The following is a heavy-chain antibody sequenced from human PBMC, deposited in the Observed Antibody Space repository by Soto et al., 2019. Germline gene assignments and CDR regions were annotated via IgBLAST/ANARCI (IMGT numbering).Heavy chain of an antibody. V-gene: IGHV1-3*01. CDR1: GYTFSTYA. CDR3: ARGKGMEENYYYYGMDI. J-gene: IGHJ6*02. D-gene: IGHD1-1*01. Sequence: ASVKVSCKASGYTFSTYAMHWVRRAPGQSLEWMGWINGGTGQTRYSQRFQDRVTITRDTSAKTTYMDLTGLRSEDTAVYYCARGKGMEENYYYYGMDIWGQGTTVTVSS. CDR2: INGGTGQT.